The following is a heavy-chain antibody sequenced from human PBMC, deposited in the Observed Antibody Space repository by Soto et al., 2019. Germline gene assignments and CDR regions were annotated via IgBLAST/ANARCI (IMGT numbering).Heavy chain of an antibody. CDR3: ATEAAHHDAFDV. V-gene: IGHV4-39*02. CDR1: GASISNSDYY. D-gene: IGHD2-15*01. Sequence: QLHLQESGPGLVKPSETLSLTCGVSGASISNSDYYWVWIRQPPGQGLEWIATVHFRGKTYYNVSLKTRLTISLAPSKNLFSLRLTSLTAADTAVYYCATEAAHHDAFDVWGRGTRVTVSS. J-gene: IGHJ3*01. CDR2: VHFRGKT.